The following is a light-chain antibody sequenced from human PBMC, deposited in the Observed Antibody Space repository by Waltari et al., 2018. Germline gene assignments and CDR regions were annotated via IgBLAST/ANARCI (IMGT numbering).Light chain of an antibody. CDR2: STS. V-gene: IGKV3-20*01. J-gene: IGKJ1*01. CDR1: QSVDNKY. CDR3: QQYGTSPRA. Sequence: DIVLTQSQGTLYFSPGERATLTCRASQSVDNKYLDWFQQSPGQAPTLLLYSTSTRATGIPDRFSGXGSGTDFTLTISRLEPEDFXVYYCQQYGTSPRAFXQGTKV.